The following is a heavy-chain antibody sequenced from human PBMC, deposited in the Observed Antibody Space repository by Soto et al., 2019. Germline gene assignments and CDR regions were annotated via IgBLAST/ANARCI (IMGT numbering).Heavy chain of an antibody. D-gene: IGHD3-3*01. CDR3: ARVNTIFGVVIPYYYGMDV. J-gene: IGHJ6*02. CDR1: GYTFTGYY. Sequence: ASVKVSCKASGYTFTGYYMHWVRQAPGQGLEWMGWINPNSGGTNYAQKFQGRVTMTRDTSISTAYMELSRLRSDVTAVYYCARVNTIFGVVIPYYYGMDVWGQGTTVTVSS. V-gene: IGHV1-2*02. CDR2: INPNSGGT.